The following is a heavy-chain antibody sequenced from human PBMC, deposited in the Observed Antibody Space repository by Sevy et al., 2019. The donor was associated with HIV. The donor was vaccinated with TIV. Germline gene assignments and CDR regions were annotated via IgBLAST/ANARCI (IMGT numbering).Heavy chain of an antibody. CDR1: GFAFSDYA. D-gene: IGHD6-19*01. CDR2: ISYDGSKK. J-gene: IGHJ1*01. CDR3: ARDGLSTQWLPDGAAEYFQH. Sequence: GGSRLSCAASGFAFSDYAMNWVRQAPGKGVEWVAVISYDGSKKYYADSVRGRFTLSRDNSKNTLYLQMNSLRTEDTAVYYCARDGLSTQWLPDGAAEYFQHWGQGTLVTVSS. V-gene: IGHV3-30-3*01.